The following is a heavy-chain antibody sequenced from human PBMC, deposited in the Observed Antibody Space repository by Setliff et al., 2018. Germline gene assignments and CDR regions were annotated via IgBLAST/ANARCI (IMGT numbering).Heavy chain of an antibody. CDR2: IKSKTDGGTT. V-gene: IGHV3-15*01. D-gene: IGHD3-22*01. CDR1: GFTFSNAW. CDR3: TTDLSTYYYDSSGYYRDETVDY. J-gene: IGHJ4*02. Sequence: PGGSLRLSCAASGFTFSNAWMSWVRQAPGKGLEWVGRIKSKTDGGTTDYAAPVKGRFTISRDDSKNTLYLQMNSLKTEDTAVYDCTTDLSTYYYDSSGYYRDETVDYWGQGALVTVSS.